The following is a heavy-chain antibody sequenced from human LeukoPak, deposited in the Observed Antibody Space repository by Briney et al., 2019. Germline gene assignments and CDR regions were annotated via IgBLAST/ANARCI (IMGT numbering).Heavy chain of an antibody. CDR1: GFTFSRFN. CDR2: IWYDGTDT. V-gene: IGHV3-33*01. CDR3: ARGFLDFDF. D-gene: IGHD3-3*01. J-gene: IGHJ4*01. Sequence: GGSLRLSCVASGFTFSRFNMHGVRQAPGKGLEWVALIWYDGTDTYYADAVKGRFTISRDDSKNTVYLQMNSLRAEDTAFYYCARGFLDFDFSGHGTLVTVSS.